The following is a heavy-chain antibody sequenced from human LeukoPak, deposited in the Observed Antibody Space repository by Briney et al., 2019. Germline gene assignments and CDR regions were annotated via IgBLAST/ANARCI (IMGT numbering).Heavy chain of an antibody. CDR2: IIPIFGTA. D-gene: IGHD3-22*01. CDR3: ARPGESSGYPEPLDY. CDR1: GGTFSSYA. Sequence: SVKVSCKASGGTFSSYAISWVRQAPGQGLEWMGGIIPIFGTANYAQKFQGRVTITADESTSTAYMELSSLRSEDTAVYYCARPGESSGYPEPLDYWGQGTLVTVSS. V-gene: IGHV1-69*13. J-gene: IGHJ4*02.